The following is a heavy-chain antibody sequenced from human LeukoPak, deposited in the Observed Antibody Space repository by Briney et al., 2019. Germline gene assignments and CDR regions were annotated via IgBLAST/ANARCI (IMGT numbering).Heavy chain of an antibody. J-gene: IGHJ4*02. V-gene: IGHV3-15*01. D-gene: IGHD1-1*01. CDR1: GITSSDAW. CDR3: IANLDY. Sequence: GGSLRLSCEASGITSSDAWMSWVRQVPGKGLEWIALLKSKTDGETSDYAAPVKGRFTVSRNDAENTLFLQMDSLKIDDTAVYYCIANLDYWGQGTLVTVSS. CDR2: LKSKTDGETS.